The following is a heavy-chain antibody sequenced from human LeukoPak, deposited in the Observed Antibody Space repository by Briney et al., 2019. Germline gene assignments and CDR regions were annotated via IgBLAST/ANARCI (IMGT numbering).Heavy chain of an antibody. D-gene: IGHD1-14*01. CDR1: GFTFSSYG. V-gene: IGHV3-30*18. Sequence: GGSLRLSCAASGFTFSSYGMHWVRQAPGKGLEWVAVISYDGSNKYYADSVKGRFTISRDNSKNTLYLQMNSLRAEDTAVYYCAKDLEPGGFDYWGQGTLVTVSS. J-gene: IGHJ4*02. CDR3: AKDLEPGGFDY. CDR2: ISYDGSNK.